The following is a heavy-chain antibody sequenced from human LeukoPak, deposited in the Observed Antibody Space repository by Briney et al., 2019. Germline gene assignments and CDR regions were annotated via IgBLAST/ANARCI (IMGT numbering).Heavy chain of an antibody. J-gene: IGHJ4*02. CDR1: GGSISSNSYY. V-gene: IGHV4-39*07. D-gene: IGHD5-24*01. Sequence: SETLSLTCAVSGGSISSNSYYWGWIRQPPGKGLEWIGSIYYSGSTYYNPSLKSRVTISVDTSKNQFSLKLSSVTAADTAVYYCARSRGWLQSHPLGYWGQGTLVAVSS. CDR2: IYYSGST. CDR3: ARSRGWLQSHPLGY.